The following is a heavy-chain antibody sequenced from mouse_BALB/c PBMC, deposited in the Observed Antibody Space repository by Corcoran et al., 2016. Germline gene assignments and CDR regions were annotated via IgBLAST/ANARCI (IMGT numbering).Heavy chain of an antibody. D-gene: IGHD3-2*01. CDR3: ARKRDSSGARDY. J-gene: IGHJ4*01. Sequence: LVKTGASVTISCKASGYSFTGYYMHWVKQSHGTSLAWIGYISCYNGATSYNQKFKGKATFTVDTSSSTAYRQFNSLTSEDSAVYYCARKRDSSGARDYWGQGTSVTVSS. CDR2: ISCYNGAT. CDR1: GYSFTGYY. V-gene: IGHV1S34*01.